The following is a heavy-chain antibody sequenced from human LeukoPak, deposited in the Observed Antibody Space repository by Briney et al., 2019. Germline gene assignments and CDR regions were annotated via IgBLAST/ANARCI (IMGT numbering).Heavy chain of an antibody. V-gene: IGHV4-59*01. J-gene: IGHJ6*03. CDR2: IYYSGST. CDR3: ARGPAGYPLSYYYYMDV. CDR1: GGSISSYY. Sequence: SETLPLTCTVSGGSISSYYWSWIRQPPGKGLEWIGYIYYSGSTNYNPSLKSRVTISVDTSKNQFSLKLSSVTAADTAVYYCARGPAGYPLSYYYYMDVWGKGTTVTVSS. D-gene: IGHD1-1*01.